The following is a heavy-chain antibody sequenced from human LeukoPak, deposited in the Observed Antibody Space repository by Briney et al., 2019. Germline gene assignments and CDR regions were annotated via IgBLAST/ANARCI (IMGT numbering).Heavy chain of an antibody. Sequence: PSETLSLTCTVSGGSISSYYWSWIRQPPGKGLEWIGYIYYSGSTNYNPSLKSRVTISVDTSKNQFSLKLSSVTAADTAVYYCARLGSAFDPWGQGILVTVSS. D-gene: IGHD2-15*01. V-gene: IGHV4-59*01. CDR3: ARLGSAFDP. CDR2: IYYSGST. J-gene: IGHJ5*02. CDR1: GGSISSYY.